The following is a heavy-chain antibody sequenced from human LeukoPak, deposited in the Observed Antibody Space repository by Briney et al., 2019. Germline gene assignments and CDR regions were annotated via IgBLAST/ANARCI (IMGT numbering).Heavy chain of an antibody. V-gene: IGHV4-34*01. J-gene: IGHJ6*03. CDR3: ASLRTTRGNCYYYYMDV. CDR1: GGSFSGYY. D-gene: IGHD1-7*01. Sequence: PSETLSLTCAVYGGSFSGYYWSWIRQPPGKGLEWIGETNHSGSTNYNPSLKSRVTISVDTSKNQFSLKLSSVTAADTAVYYCASLRTTRGNCYYYYMDVWGKGTTVTVSS. CDR2: TNHSGST.